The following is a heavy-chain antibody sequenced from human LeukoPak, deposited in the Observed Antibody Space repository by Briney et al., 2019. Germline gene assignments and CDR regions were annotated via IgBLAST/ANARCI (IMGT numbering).Heavy chain of an antibody. CDR1: GYSFTSYW. D-gene: IGHD3-10*01. CDR3: ASSTLKYYYGSGSYYNAGMDFDY. J-gene: IGHJ4*02. V-gene: IGHV5-51*01. Sequence: GESLKISCKGSGYSFTSYWIGWVRQMPGKGLEWMGIIYPGDSDTRYSPSFQGQVTISADKSISTAYLQWSSLKASDTAMYYCASSTLKYYYGSGSYYNAGMDFDYWGQGTLVTVSS. CDR2: IYPGDSDT.